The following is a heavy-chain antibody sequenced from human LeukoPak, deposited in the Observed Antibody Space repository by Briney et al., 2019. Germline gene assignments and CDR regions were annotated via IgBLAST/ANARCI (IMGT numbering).Heavy chain of an antibody. D-gene: IGHD3-10*01. CDR2: IYYSGST. CDR1: GDITHY. CDR3: ARDRGTYYYGSGSYSPVDY. V-gene: IGHV4-39*07. J-gene: IGHJ4*02. Sequence: SETLSLTCSVSGDITHYWGWIRQPPGEGLEWIGSIYYSGSTYYNPSLKSRVTISVDTSKNQFSLKLSSVTAADTAVYYCARDRGTYYYGSGSYSPVDYWGQGTLVTVSS.